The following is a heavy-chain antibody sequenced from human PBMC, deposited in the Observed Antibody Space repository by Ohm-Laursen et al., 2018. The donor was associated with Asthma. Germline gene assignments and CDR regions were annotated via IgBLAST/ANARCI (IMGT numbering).Heavy chain of an antibody. CDR2: INAGNGNT. V-gene: IGHV1-3*01. J-gene: IGHJ6*02. CDR3: AAVSRSGDGLVLDV. Sequence: SVKVSCKASGYTFTSYAMHWVRQAPGQRLEWMGWINAGNGNTKYSQKFQGRVTITRDMSTSTAYMELSSLRSEDTAVYYCAAVSRSGDGLVLDVWGQGTTVTVSS. D-gene: IGHD3/OR15-3a*01. CDR1: GYTFTSYA.